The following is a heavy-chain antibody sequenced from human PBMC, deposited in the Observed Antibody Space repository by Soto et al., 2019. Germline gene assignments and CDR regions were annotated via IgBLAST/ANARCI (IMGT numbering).Heavy chain of an antibody. CDR1: GGSISSGDYY. CDR3: ARGAANSYDFWSGYYYYYYGMDV. D-gene: IGHD3-3*01. Sequence: SETLSLTCTVSGGSISSGDYYWSWIRQPPGKGLEWIGYIYYSGSTYYNPSLKSRVTISVDTSKNQFSLKLSSVTAADTAVYYCARGAANSYDFWSGYYYYYYGMDVWGQGTTVTVSS. J-gene: IGHJ6*02. CDR2: IYYSGST. V-gene: IGHV4-30-4*01.